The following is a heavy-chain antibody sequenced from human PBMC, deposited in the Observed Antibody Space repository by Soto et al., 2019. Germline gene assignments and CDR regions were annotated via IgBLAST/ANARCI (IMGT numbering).Heavy chain of an antibody. Sequence: QVQLVQSGAEVKKPGASVKVSCKASGCTFTSYGISWVRQAPGQGLEWMGWISAYNGNTNYAQKLQGRVTMTTDTSTSTAYMELRSLRSDDTAVYYCARDHSSSSYNYYYGMDVWGQGTTVTVSS. CDR2: ISAYNGNT. CDR1: GCTFTSYG. V-gene: IGHV1-18*01. J-gene: IGHJ6*02. D-gene: IGHD6-6*01. CDR3: ARDHSSSSYNYYYGMDV.